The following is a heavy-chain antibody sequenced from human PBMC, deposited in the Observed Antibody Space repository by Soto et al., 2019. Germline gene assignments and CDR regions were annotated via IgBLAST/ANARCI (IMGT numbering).Heavy chain of an antibody. CDR3: AKWGHDYGDRYYYYGMDV. Sequence: QVQLVESGGGVVQPGRSLRLSCAASGFTFSSYGMHWVRQAPGKGLEWVAVISYDGSNKYYADSVKGRFTISRDNSKNTLYLQMNSLRAEDTAVYYCAKWGHDYGDRYYYYGMDVWGQGTTVTVSS. D-gene: IGHD4-17*01. CDR2: ISYDGSNK. CDR1: GFTFSSYG. V-gene: IGHV3-30*18. J-gene: IGHJ6*02.